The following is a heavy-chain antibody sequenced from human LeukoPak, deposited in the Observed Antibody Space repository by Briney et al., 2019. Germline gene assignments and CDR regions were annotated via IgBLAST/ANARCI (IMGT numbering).Heavy chain of an antibody. Sequence: GRSLILSCAASGFTFSSYGMHWVRQAPGKGLEWVALISYDGSNKYYADSVKGRFTISRDNSKNTLYLQMNSLRAEDTAVYSCAKSLMIVVLNSFDYWGQGTLVTVSS. CDR2: ISYDGSNK. D-gene: IGHD3-22*01. CDR1: GFTFSSYG. CDR3: AKSLMIVVLNSFDY. J-gene: IGHJ4*02. V-gene: IGHV3-30*18.